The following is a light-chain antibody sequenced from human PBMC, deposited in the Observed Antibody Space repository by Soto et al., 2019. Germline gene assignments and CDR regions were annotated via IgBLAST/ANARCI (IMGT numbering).Light chain of an antibody. V-gene: IGKV1-5*03. J-gene: IGKJ1*01. CDR1: QTISSW. Sequence: DIQMTQSPSTLSGSVGDRVTITCRASQTISSWLAWYQQKPGKAPKLLIHKASTLKSGVPSRFSGSGSGTEFTLTISSLQPEDFATYYCLHYKSSSGTFGQGTKVDIK. CDR2: KAS. CDR3: LHYKSSSGT.